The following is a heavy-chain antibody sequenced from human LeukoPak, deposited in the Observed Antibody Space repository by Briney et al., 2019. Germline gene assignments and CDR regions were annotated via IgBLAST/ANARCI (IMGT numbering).Heavy chain of an antibody. V-gene: IGHV4-34*01. CDR1: GGSFSGYY. CDR3: ARWLLGELEGGDY. CDR2: INHSGNA. J-gene: IGHJ4*02. Sequence: SETLSLTCAVYGGSFSGYYWSWIRQPPGRGLEWIGEINHSGNANYNPSLESRVTISADTSKNRFSLKLSSVTAADTAVYYCARWLLGELEGGDYWGQGTLVTVSS. D-gene: IGHD3-22*01.